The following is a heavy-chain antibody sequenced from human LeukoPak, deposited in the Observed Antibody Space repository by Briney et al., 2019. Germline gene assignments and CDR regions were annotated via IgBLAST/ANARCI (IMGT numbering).Heavy chain of an antibody. D-gene: IGHD2-2*03. J-gene: IGHJ5*02. V-gene: IGHV4-39*01. CDR1: GGSISSSSYY. Sequence: SETLSLTCTVSGGSISSSSYYWDWIRQPPGKGLEWIGSISYTGSTFYNSSLKSRVTISVDTSKNQFSLNLSSVTAADTAVYYCARHRGYCSSTSCSYNWFDPWGQGTLVTVSS. CDR2: ISYTGST. CDR3: ARHRGYCSSTSCSYNWFDP.